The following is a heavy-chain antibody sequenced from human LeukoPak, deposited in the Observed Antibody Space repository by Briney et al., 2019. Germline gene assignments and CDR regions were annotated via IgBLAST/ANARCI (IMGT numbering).Heavy chain of an antibody. J-gene: IGHJ4*02. V-gene: IGHV1-2*02. Sequence: GASVKVSCKASGYTFTCYYMHWVRQAPGQGLEWMGRINPNSGGTNIVQNFQGRVTMTRDTSISTAYMELSSLRSDDTAIYYCARAGVHAIVDYWGQGTLVTVSS. D-gene: IGHD5/OR15-5a*01. CDR3: ARAGVHAIVDY. CDR2: INPNSGGT. CDR1: GYTFTCYY.